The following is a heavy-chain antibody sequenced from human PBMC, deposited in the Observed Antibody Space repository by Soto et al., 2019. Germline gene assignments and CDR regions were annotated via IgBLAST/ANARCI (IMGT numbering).Heavy chain of an antibody. CDR1: EGSSSSYG. CDR2: IYYSGST. J-gene: IGHJ5*02. V-gene: IGHV4-59*01. CDR3: ARGSSGFYDILTGYPRGNWFDP. Sequence: VSEGSSSSYGWSCIRQNPGKGLEWIGYIYYSGSTNYNPSLKSRVTISVDTSKNQFSLKLSSVTAADTAVYYCARGSSGFYDILTGYPRGNWFDPWGQGTLVTVSS. D-gene: IGHD3-9*01.